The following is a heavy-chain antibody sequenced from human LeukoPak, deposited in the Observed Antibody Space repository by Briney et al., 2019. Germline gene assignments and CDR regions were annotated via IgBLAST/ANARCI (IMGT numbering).Heavy chain of an antibody. CDR1: GFTFSNYW. D-gene: IGHD3-10*01. CDR3: ASMVRGVYNDY. CDR2: IKQDGSET. J-gene: IGHJ4*02. Sequence: GGSLRLSCAASGFTFSNYWMSWVRQAPGKGLEWVANIKQDGSETYYVDSVKGRFIISRDNAKNSLYLQMNSLRGEDTAVYYCASMVRGVYNDYWGQGTLVTVSS. V-gene: IGHV3-7*01.